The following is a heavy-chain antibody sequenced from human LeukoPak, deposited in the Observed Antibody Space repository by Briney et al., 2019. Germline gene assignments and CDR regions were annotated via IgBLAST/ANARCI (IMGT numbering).Heavy chain of an antibody. V-gene: IGHV3-48*02. CDR1: GFTFSSFS. J-gene: IGHJ4*02. CDR2: FSSSSGTI. CDR3: VKGQEVVYAPTFDS. D-gene: IGHD2-8*02. Sequence: GGSQRLSCAASGFTFSSFSMNWVRQAPGKGLEWVSYFSSSSGTISYADSVKGRFTISRDDAKNSLYLQMNSLRDEDTAVYYCVKGQEVVYAPTFDSWGQGTPVTVSS.